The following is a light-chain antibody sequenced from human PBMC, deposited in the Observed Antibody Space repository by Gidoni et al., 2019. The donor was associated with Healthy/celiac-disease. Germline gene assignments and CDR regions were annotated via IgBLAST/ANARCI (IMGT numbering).Light chain of an antibody. CDR3: QQSYSTLWT. CDR2: AAS. V-gene: IGKV1-39*01. CDR1: QSISSY. J-gene: IGKJ1*01. Sequence: DIQMTQSPPSLSASVGDKVTITCRARQSISSYLNWYQQKPGKAPKLLIYAASSLQSGVPYRFSGSGSGTDFTLTISSLQPEDFATYYCQQSYSTLWTFXQXTKVEIK.